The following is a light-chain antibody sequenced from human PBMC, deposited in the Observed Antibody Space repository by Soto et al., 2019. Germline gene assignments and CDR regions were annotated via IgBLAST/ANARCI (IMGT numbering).Light chain of an antibody. J-gene: IGLJ3*02. Sequence: QSALTQPASVSGAPGQSITISCTGTSSDVGAYNYVSWYQQHPGKGPKFLIYDVTNRPSGVSNRFSGSKSGNTASLTISGLQAEDEADYYCSSYTISSTGVFGGGTKVTVL. CDR1: SSDVGAYNY. CDR3: SSYTISSTGV. V-gene: IGLV2-14*03. CDR2: DVT.